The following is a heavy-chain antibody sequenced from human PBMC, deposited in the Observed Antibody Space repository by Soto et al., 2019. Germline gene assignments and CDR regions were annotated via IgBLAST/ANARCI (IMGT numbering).Heavy chain of an antibody. CDR3: AKEGILTGSLPIDY. V-gene: IGHV3-23*01. CDR1: GFTFRTYA. CDR2: ISGSGGGT. Sequence: ESGGGLVQPGGSLRLSCAASGFTFRTYAMSWVRQAPGKGLEWLSGISGSGGGTYDADSVKGRFTISRDNSKNTLYLQMNSLRAEDTAVYYCAKEGILTGSLPIDYWGQGTLVTVSS. D-gene: IGHD3-9*01. J-gene: IGHJ4*02.